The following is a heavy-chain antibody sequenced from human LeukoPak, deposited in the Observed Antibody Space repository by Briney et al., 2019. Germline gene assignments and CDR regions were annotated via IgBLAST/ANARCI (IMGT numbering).Heavy chain of an antibody. CDR1: GGSISSYY. J-gene: IGHJ5*02. Sequence: KPSETLSLTCTVSGGSISSYYWSWIRQPPGKGLEWIGYIYYSGSTNYNPSLKSRVTISVDTSKNQFSLKLSSVTAADTAVYYCARYSYDILTGYPKGWFDPWGQGTLVTVSS. CDR2: IYYSGST. D-gene: IGHD3-9*01. CDR3: ARYSYDILTGYPKGWFDP. V-gene: IGHV4-59*01.